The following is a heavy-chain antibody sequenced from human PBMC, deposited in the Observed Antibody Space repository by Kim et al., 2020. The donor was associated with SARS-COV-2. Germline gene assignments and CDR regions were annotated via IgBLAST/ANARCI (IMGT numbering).Heavy chain of an antibody. CDR2: IYYSGST. J-gene: IGHJ4*02. D-gene: IGHD3-22*01. CDR1: GGSISSSSYY. V-gene: IGHV4-39*07. CDR3: AREVGASPYDSSGYYYYFDY. Sequence: SETLSLTCTVSGGSISSSSYYWGWIRQPPGKGLEWIGSIYYSGSTYYNPSLKSRVTISVDTSKNQFSLKLSSVTAADTAVYYCAREVGASPYDSSGYYYYFDYWGQGTLVTVSS.